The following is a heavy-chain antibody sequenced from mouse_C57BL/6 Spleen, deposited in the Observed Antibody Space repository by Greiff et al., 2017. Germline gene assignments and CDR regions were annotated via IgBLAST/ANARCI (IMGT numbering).Heavy chain of an antibody. CDR3: AGWDYDEAWFAY. Sequence: EVNVVESGGGLVKPGGSLKLSCAASGFTFSDYGMHWVRQAPEKGLEWVAYISSGSSTIYYADTVKGRFTISRDNAKNTLFLQMTSLRSEDTAMYYCAGWDYDEAWFAYWGQGTLVTVSA. J-gene: IGHJ3*01. D-gene: IGHD2-4*01. CDR1: GFTFSDYG. V-gene: IGHV5-17*01. CDR2: ISSGSSTI.